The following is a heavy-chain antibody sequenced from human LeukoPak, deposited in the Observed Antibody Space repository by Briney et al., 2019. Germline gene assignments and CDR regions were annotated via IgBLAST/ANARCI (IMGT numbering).Heavy chain of an antibody. CDR3: ARGASGWLDAFDI. Sequence: SETLSLTCTVSGGSISSSSYYWGWIRQPPGKGLEWIGSIYYSGSTYYNPSLKSRVTISVDTSKNQFSLKLSSVTAADTAVYYCARGASGWLDAFDIWGQGTMVTVSS. CDR2: IYYSGST. CDR1: GGSISSSSYY. D-gene: IGHD6-19*01. J-gene: IGHJ3*02. V-gene: IGHV4-39*07.